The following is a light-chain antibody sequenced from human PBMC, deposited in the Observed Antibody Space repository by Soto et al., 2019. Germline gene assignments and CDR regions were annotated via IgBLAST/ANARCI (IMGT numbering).Light chain of an antibody. V-gene: IGKV3-15*01. CDR1: QSVTSN. CDR3: QQYYDWPIT. Sequence: EIVMTQSPATLSVSPGERATLSCRASQSVTSNLAWYQQKPGQAPRLLIYGASTRATGIPARFSGSGSGTDFTPTITSLQSEDFAVYYCQQYYDWPITFGQGTRLENK. J-gene: IGKJ5*01. CDR2: GAS.